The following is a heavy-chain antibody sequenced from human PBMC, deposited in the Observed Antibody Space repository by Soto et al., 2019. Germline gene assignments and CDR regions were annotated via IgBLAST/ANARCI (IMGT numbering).Heavy chain of an antibody. J-gene: IGHJ5*02. CDR2: INHSGST. CDR1: GGSFSGYY. Sequence: PSETLSLTCAVYGGSFSGYYWSWIRQPPGKGLEWIGEINHSGSTNYNPSLKSRVTISVDTSKNQFSLKLSSVTAADTAVYYCARGPRVPPWVVRGVWYNWFDPWGQGTLVTSPQ. CDR3: ARGPRVPPWVVRGVWYNWFDP. D-gene: IGHD3-10*01. V-gene: IGHV4-34*01.